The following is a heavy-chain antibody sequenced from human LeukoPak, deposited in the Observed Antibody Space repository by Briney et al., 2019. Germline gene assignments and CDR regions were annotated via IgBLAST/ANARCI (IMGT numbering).Heavy chain of an antibody. CDR3: ARADSSSELVV. Sequence: ASVKVPCKASGYTFTDYYMHWVRQAPGQGLEWMGWINPSGGSTSYAQKFQGRVTMTRDMSTSTVYMELSSLRSEDTAVYYCARADSSSELVVWGKGTTVTVSS. V-gene: IGHV1-46*01. D-gene: IGHD6-6*01. J-gene: IGHJ6*04. CDR2: INPSGGST. CDR1: GYTFTDYY.